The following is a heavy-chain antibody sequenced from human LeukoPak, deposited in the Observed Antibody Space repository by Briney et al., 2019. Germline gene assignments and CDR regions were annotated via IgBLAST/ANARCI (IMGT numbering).Heavy chain of an antibody. Sequence: GGSLRLSCAASGFSFSSYWMHWVRQAPGKGLVWVSRINSDGSSTNYADSVKGRFTISRDNAKNTQYLQMNSLRAEDTAVYYCARAVLGYSWVYDYWGQGTLVTVSS. CDR3: ARAVLGYSWVYDY. J-gene: IGHJ4*02. D-gene: IGHD5-18*01. CDR1: GFSFSSYW. V-gene: IGHV3-74*01. CDR2: INSDGSST.